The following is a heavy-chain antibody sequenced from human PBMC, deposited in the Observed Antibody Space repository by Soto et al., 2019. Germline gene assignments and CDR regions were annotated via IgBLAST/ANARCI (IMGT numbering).Heavy chain of an antibody. CDR2: ISAHNGNT. D-gene: IGHD1-1*01. V-gene: IGHV1-18*01. CDR1: GYAFTTYG. CDR3: ARGRYGDY. Sequence: QVQLVQSGAEVKKPGASVKVSCKGSGYAFTTYGITWVRQAPGQGLEWMGWISAHNGNTNYAQKLQGRVTVTRDTSTSTSYMELRSLRSDDTAVYYCARGRYGDYWGQGALVIVSS. J-gene: IGHJ4*02.